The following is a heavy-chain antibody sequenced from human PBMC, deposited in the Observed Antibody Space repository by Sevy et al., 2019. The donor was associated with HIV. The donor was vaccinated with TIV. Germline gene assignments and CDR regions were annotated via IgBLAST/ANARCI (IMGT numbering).Heavy chain of an antibody. CDR3: AREGCSKPHDY. CDR1: GFTFSNYA. CDR2: FSFGCGKI. Sequence: GGSLRLSCAASGFTFSNYAMSWVRQAPWKGLEWFSTFSFGCGKINYADSVQGRFTISRYKSKNTLSLQMNSLRAEDTALYYCAREGCSKPHDYCGQGTLVTVSS. D-gene: IGHD2-2*01. J-gene: IGHJ4*02. V-gene: IGHV3-23*01.